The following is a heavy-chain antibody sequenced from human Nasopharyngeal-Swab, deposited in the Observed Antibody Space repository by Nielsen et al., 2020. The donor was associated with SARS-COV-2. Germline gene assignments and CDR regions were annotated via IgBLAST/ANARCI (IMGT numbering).Heavy chain of an antibody. Sequence: GESLKISCAASGLCFSNYEMNWVRQAPGKGLEGISYISTTTATIYYADSVKGRFTISRDNAKNSLYLQMNSLRAEDTAVYYCAREVPYSGHDDAFDIWGQGTMVTVSA. V-gene: IGHV3-48*03. CDR3: AREVPYSGHDDAFDI. CDR1: GLCFSNYE. CDR2: ISTTTATI. J-gene: IGHJ3*02. D-gene: IGHD5-12*01.